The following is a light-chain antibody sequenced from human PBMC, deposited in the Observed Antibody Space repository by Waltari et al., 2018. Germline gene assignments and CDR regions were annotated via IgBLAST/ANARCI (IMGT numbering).Light chain of an antibody. CDR2: HAS. V-gene: IGKV3-20*01. CDR3: QHYLRLPVT. Sequence: EIVLTQSPGTLSLSPGEGATLSCRASQSVNGALAWYQQKPGQAPRLLISHASNRATGIPDRFSGSGSGTDFSLTISRLEPEDFAVYYCQHYLRLPVTFGQGTKVEI. CDR1: QSVNGA. J-gene: IGKJ1*01.